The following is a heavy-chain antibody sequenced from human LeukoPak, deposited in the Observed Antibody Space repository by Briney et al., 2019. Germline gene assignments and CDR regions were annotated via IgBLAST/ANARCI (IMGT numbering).Heavy chain of an antibody. V-gene: IGHV4-59*08. D-gene: IGHD2-21*02. CDR1: GGSISSYY. J-gene: IGHJ6*02. CDR3: ARRGGCGGDCYPDYGMDV. CDR2: IYYSGST. Sequence: PSGTLSLTCTVSGGSISSYYWSWIRQPPGKGLEWIGYIYYSGSTNYNPSLKSRVTISVDTSKNQFSLKLSSVTAADTAVYYCARRGGCGGDCYPDYGMDVWGQGTTVTVSS.